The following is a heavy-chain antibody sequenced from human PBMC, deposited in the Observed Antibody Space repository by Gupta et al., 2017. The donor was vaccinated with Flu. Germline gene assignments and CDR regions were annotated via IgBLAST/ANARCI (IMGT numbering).Heavy chain of an antibody. V-gene: IGHV2-5*02. Sequence: QITLKESGPTLVKPTQTLTLTCTFSGFSLSTSGLGVGWIRQPPGQAPEWLALVYWDDDKRYSPSLKTRLTIAKDTSKNEVVLTMTKMDRVDTGTYYCARIGSSWRGYYIFHFDHWGQGSQVNVSS. D-gene: IGHD3-3*01. J-gene: IGHJ4*02. CDR1: GFSLSTSGLG. CDR3: ARIGSSWRGYYIFHFDH. CDR2: VYWDDDK.